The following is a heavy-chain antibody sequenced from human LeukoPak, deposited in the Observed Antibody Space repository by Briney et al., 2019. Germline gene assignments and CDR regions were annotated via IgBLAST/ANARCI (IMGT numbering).Heavy chain of an antibody. J-gene: IGHJ4*02. V-gene: IGHV3-64*01. CDR2: ISSNGGST. CDR3: AKDVYGEVY. Sequence: GGSLRLSCAASGFTFSSYAMHWVRQAPGKGLEYVLAISSNGGSTYYANSVKGRFTISRDNSKNTLYLQMGSLRAEDMAVYYCAKDVYGEVYWGQGTLVTVSS. CDR1: GFTFSSYA. D-gene: IGHD4-17*01.